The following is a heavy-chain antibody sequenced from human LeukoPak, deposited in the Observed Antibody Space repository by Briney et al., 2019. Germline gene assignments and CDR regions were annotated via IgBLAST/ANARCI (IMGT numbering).Heavy chain of an antibody. D-gene: IGHD3-10*01. J-gene: IGHJ4*02. CDR3: ARLGDYYVSGTYYFDS. CDR2: IYYSGTT. Sequence: SETLSLTCTVSGVSISSTSYYWGWIRQTPGKGLEWIGSIYYSGTTYYNPSLKSRVTISVDTSKNQFSLKLRSVTAADTAVFCCARLGDYYVSGTYYFDSWGPGTLVTVSS. V-gene: IGHV4-39*01. CDR1: GVSISSTSYY.